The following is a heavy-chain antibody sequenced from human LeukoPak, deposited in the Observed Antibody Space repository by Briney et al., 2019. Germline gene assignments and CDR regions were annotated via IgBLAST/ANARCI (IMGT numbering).Heavy chain of an antibody. D-gene: IGHD3-9*01. V-gene: IGHV1-18*01. Sequence: GASVKVSCKASGYTFTSYGISWVRQAPGQGLEWMGWISAYNGNTNYAQKLQGRVTMTTDTSTSTAYMELRSLRSDDTAVYYCARERELRYFDWLPYGGGRWLDPWGQGTLVTVSS. CDR2: ISAYNGNT. CDR1: GYTFTSYG. J-gene: IGHJ5*02. CDR3: ARERELRYFDWLPYGGGRWLDP.